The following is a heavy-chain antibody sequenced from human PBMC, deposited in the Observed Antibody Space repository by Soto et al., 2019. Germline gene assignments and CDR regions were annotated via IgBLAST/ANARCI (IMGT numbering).Heavy chain of an antibody. J-gene: IGHJ6*02. D-gene: IGHD3-10*01. V-gene: IGHV4-31*03. CDR1: GASINSDNYY. CDR2: IYWSGTT. Sequence: QVQLQESGPGLVKPSQTLSLTCRVSGASINSDNYYWSWIRHLPGKGLEWIGYIYWSGTTYYNPSLKRRVAMSVDTSKNQFSLKLSSVTAADTAVYYCARDRRARADYNGMDVWGQGATVTVSS. CDR3: ARDRRARADYNGMDV.